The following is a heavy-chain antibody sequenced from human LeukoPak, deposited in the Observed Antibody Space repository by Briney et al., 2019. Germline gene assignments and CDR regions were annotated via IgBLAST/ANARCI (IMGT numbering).Heavy chain of an antibody. V-gene: IGHV4-34*01. CDR3: TRGFLYIDV. Sequence: SETLSLTCGVYGGSFSGYYWSWIRQPPGKGLEWIGEINDSGRSNYKSSLKSRVTISEDTSKNQFSLKLSSVTAADTAVYYCTRGFLYIDVWGKGTTVTVSS. J-gene: IGHJ6*03. CDR2: INDSGRS. CDR1: GGSFSGYY.